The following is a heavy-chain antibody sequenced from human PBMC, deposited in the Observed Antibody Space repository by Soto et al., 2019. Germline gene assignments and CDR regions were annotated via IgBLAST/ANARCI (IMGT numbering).Heavy chain of an antibody. Sequence: EVQLVESGGGLVQPGGSLRLSCAASGFTFTRSWLNWVRQAPGKGPEWVANIKQDGGEKYYVDSVKGRFAISRDNADNSLILQMNSLRAEDTAVYYCARGMTVAANWFDSWGQGTLVTVSS. CDR2: IKQDGGEK. J-gene: IGHJ5*01. D-gene: IGHD6-19*01. CDR1: GFTFTRSW. V-gene: IGHV3-7*01. CDR3: ARGMTVAANWFDS.